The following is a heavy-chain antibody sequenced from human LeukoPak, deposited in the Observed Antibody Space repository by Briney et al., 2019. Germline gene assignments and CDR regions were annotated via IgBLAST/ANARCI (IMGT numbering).Heavy chain of an antibody. J-gene: IGHJ4*02. D-gene: IGHD5-18*01. V-gene: IGHV3-48*02. CDR3: ARVHRGYSYGRLDY. Sequence: GGSLRLSCAASGFXFSAYSINWVRQAPGKGLEWVSYISSSDNTIHYADSVKGRFTISRDNAKNSLYLEMNSLRDEDTAVYYCARVHRGYSYGRLDYWGQGTLVTVSS. CDR2: ISSSDNTI. CDR1: GFXFSAYS.